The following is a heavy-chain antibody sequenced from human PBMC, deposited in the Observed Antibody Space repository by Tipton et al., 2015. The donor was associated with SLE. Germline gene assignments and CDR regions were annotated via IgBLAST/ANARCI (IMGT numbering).Heavy chain of an antibody. CDR1: GFTFSSYE. CDR3: ARDVEGMVQYVHLDY. D-gene: IGHD3-10*01. Sequence: SLRLSCAASGFTFSSYEMNWVRQAPGKGLEWVSYISSSGSTIYYADSVKGRFTISRDNAKNSLYLQMNSLRAEDTAVYYCARDVEGMVQYVHLDYWGQGTLVTVSS. V-gene: IGHV3-48*03. CDR2: ISSSGSTI. J-gene: IGHJ4*02.